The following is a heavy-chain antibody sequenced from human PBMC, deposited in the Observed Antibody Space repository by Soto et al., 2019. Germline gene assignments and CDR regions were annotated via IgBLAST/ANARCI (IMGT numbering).Heavy chain of an antibody. CDR2: TFYRSKWYN. V-gene: IGHV6-1*01. CDR3: ARSQSRAFDI. J-gene: IGHJ3*02. Sequence: LSQTLSLTCAISGDSVSSNSAAWNWIRQSPSRGLEWLGKTFYRSKWYNEYAVSVKSRITVNPDTSKNQFSLQLNSVTPEDTAVYYCARSQSRAFDIWGQGTMVTVSS. CDR1: GDSVSSNSAA.